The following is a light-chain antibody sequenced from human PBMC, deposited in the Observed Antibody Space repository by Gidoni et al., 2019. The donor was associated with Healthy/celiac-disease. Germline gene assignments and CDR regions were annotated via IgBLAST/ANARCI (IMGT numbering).Light chain of an antibody. Sequence: DIVMTQSPDSLAVSLGERATINCKSSRRFLYSSNNTNYLAWYQQKPGQPPKLLIYWASTRESGVPDRFSGSGSGTDFTLTISSLQAEDVAVYYCQQYYSTPLTFGGGTKVEIK. CDR3: QQYYSTPLT. V-gene: IGKV4-1*01. J-gene: IGKJ4*01. CDR2: WAS. CDR1: RRFLYSSNNTNY.